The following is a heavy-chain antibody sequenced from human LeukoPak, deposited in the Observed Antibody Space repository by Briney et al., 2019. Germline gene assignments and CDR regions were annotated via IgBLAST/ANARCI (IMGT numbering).Heavy chain of an antibody. J-gene: IGHJ4*02. CDR3: AKGEQWLGPTFDY. CDR2: ISYDGSNK. CDR1: GFTFSSYG. V-gene: IGHV3-30*18. D-gene: IGHD6-19*01. Sequence: GRSLRLSCAASGFTFSSYGTHWVRQAPGKGLEWVAVISYDGSNKYYADSVKGRFTISRDNSKNTLYLQMNSLRAEDTAVYYCAKGEQWLGPTFDYWGQGTLVTVSS.